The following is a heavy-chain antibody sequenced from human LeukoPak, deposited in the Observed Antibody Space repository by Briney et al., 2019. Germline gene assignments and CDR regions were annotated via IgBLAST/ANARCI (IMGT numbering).Heavy chain of an antibody. CDR3: ARSQVRGAMYYFDY. D-gene: IGHD3-10*01. V-gene: IGHV1-69*06. CDR1: GGTFSSYA. J-gene: IGHJ4*02. Sequence: ASVKVSCKASGGTFSSYAISWVRQAPGQGLEWMGGIIPIFGTANYAQKFQGRVTITADKSTSTAYMELSSLRSEDTAVYYCARSQVRGAMYYFDYWGRGTLVTVSS. CDR2: IIPIFGTA.